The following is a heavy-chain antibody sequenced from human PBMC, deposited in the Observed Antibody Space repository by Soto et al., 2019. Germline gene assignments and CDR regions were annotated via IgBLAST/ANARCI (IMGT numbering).Heavy chain of an antibody. D-gene: IGHD4-17*01. Sequence: SVKVSCKASGGTFSSYTISWVRQAPGQGLEWMGRIIPILGIANYAQKFQGRVTITADKSTSTAYMELSSLRSEDTAVHYCARDYYGDYVSAFDIWGQGTMVTVSS. J-gene: IGHJ3*02. V-gene: IGHV1-69*04. CDR1: GGTFSSYT. CDR2: IIPILGIA. CDR3: ARDYYGDYVSAFDI.